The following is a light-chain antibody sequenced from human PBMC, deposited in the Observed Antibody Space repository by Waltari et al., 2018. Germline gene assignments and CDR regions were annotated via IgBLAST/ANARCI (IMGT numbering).Light chain of an antibody. CDR1: QSVSRSY. Sequence: EIVLTQSPGTLSLSPGERATLSCRASQSVSRSYLSWYQQKPGLAPRLLIYGTSSRSTGSPYRFSGSGSVTDFTLTISRLESEDFAVYFCQQYTDSPPLTYGGGTRVEIK. CDR3: QQYTDSPPLT. J-gene: IGKJ4*01. V-gene: IGKV3-20*01. CDR2: GTS.